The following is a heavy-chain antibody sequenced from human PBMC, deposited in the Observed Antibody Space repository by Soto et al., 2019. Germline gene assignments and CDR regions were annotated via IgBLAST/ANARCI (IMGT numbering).Heavy chain of an antibody. Sequence: EVQLVESGGGLVQPGGSLRLSCAASGFTFSSYSMNWVRQAPGKGLEWVSYISSGSNTIYYADSVKGRFTISRDNAKNSLYLQMNSLRAEDTAVYYCARFSSWGGGYGMDVWGQGTTVTVSS. CDR3: ARFSSWGGGYGMDV. D-gene: IGHD3-16*01. J-gene: IGHJ6*02. CDR2: ISSGSNTI. V-gene: IGHV3-48*01. CDR1: GFTFSSYS.